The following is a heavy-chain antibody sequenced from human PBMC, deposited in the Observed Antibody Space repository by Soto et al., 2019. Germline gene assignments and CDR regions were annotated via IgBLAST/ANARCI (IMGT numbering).Heavy chain of an antibody. CDR3: ACIFSGGYGYGFYYYGMDV. CDR2: IYYSGGT. Sequence: QLQLQESGPGLVKPSETLSLTCTVSGGSISSSSYYWGWIRQPPGKGLEWIGSIYYSGGTYYNPSLKRRVTTSVDASKSQSPLKLSSVTAADTAVYYCACIFSGGYGYGFYYYGMDVWGQGTTVTVSS. D-gene: IGHD5-18*01. J-gene: IGHJ6*02. CDR1: GGSISSSSYY. V-gene: IGHV4-39*01.